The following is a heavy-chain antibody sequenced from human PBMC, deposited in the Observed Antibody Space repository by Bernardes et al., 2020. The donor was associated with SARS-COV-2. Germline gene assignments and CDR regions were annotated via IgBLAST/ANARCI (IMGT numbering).Heavy chain of an antibody. V-gene: IGHV3-7*03. J-gene: IGHJ6*02. CDR1: GFNFNTYS. CDR2: IKRDGSET. Sequence: GGSLRLSCAASGFNFNTYSMNWVRQAPGKGLEWVANIKRDGSETYYVDSVKGRFTISRDNAKNLVFLQMNSLRAEDTAVFYCVRSAGMDVWGQGTMVTVSS. CDR3: VRSAGMDV.